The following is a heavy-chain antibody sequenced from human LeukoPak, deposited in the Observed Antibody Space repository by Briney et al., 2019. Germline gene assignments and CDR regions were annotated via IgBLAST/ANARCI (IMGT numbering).Heavy chain of an antibody. CDR2: IYTSGST. D-gene: IGHD4-17*01. J-gene: IGHJ4*02. Sequence: SETLSLTCTVSSGSISSYSWSWIRQPAGKGLEWIGRIYTSGSTNYNPSLKTPVPMSVVTSKNQFSLKLSSVTAADTAVYYCARARTPLTTVTTSFDYWGQGTLVTVSS. V-gene: IGHV4-4*07. CDR3: ARARTPLTTVTTSFDY. CDR1: SGSISSYS.